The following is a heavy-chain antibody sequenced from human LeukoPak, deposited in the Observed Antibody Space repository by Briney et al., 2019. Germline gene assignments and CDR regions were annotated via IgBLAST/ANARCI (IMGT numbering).Heavy chain of an antibody. V-gene: IGHV4-31*03. CDR3: ARAELSHRGYHYGMDV. D-gene: IGHD1-14*01. CDR1: GGSISSSGYY. J-gene: IGHJ6*02. Sequence: SQTLSLTCTVSGGSISSSGYYWNWIRQHPGKGLEWIGYIYHSRSTYYNPSLKSRVIISADTSKNQLSLKLSSVTAADTAVYYCARAELSHRGYHYGMDVWGQGATVTVS. CDR2: IYHSRST.